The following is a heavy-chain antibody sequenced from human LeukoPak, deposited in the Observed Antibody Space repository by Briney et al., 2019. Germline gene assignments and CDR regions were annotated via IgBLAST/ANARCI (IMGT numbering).Heavy chain of an antibody. V-gene: IGHV1-2*02. Sequence: ASVKVSCKASGYTFTGYYMHWVRQAPGQGREWMGWINPNSGGTNYAQKFQGRVAMTRDTSISTAYMELSRLRSDDTAVYYCARDYGGNANWFDPWGQGTLVTVSS. J-gene: IGHJ5*02. D-gene: IGHD4-23*01. CDR1: GYTFTGYY. CDR2: INPNSGGT. CDR3: ARDYGGNANWFDP.